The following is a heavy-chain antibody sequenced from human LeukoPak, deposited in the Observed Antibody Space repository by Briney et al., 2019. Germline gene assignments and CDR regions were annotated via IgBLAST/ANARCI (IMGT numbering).Heavy chain of an antibody. CDR2: IYYSGST. D-gene: IGHD5-12*01. CDR1: GGSIGSSSYY. Sequence: SETLSLTCTVSGGSIGSSSYYWGWIRQPPGKGLEWIGSIYYSGSTYYNPSLKSRVTTSVDTSKNQFSLKLSSVTAADTAVYYCAREGTRIVATGGGIDYWGQGTLVTVSS. J-gene: IGHJ4*02. V-gene: IGHV4-39*07. CDR3: AREGTRIVATGGGIDY.